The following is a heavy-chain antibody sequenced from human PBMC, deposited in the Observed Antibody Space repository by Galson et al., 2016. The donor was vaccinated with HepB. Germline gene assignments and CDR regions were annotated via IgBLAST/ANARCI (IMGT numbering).Heavy chain of an antibody. CDR3: AKSMGGGSCCAFDS. CDR2: IWFDGTNQ. D-gene: IGHD2-15*01. CDR1: GFSFMDYG. Sequence: SLRLSCATSGFSFMDYGMHWVRQAPGEGLEWVSVIWFDGTNQHYAESVRGRFTISRDNPQNTLYLQMNDLRAEDTALYYCAKSMGGGSCCAFDSWGQGTLVTVSS. V-gene: IGHV3-33*03. J-gene: IGHJ4*02.